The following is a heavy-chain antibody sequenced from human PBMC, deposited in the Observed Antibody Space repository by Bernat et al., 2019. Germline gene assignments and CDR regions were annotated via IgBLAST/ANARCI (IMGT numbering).Heavy chain of an antibody. J-gene: IGHJ4*02. D-gene: IGHD2-2*01. CDR3: AKSGEEVGPGIAALIFDY. V-gene: IGHV3-23*01. Sequence: EVQLLESGGGLVQPGGSLRLSCAASGFTFSSYAMSWVRQAPGKGLEWFPAISGSGGSTYYADSVKGRFTISRDNSKNTLYLQMNSLRAEDTAVYYCAKSGEEVGPGIAALIFDYWGQGTLVTVSS. CDR2: ISGSGGST. CDR1: GFTFSSYA.